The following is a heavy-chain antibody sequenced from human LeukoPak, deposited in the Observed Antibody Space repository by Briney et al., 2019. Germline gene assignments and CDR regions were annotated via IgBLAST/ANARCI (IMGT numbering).Heavy chain of an antibody. D-gene: IGHD3-10*01. J-gene: IGHJ4*02. Sequence: GGSLRLSCAASGFTFSSYSMNWVRQAPGKGLERVSYISSSSRTIHYADSVKGRFTISRDDAKNSLHLQMNSLRAEDTAVYYCARDTIVRGVLTSIYWGQGTLVTASS. CDR1: GFTFSSYS. CDR3: ARDTIVRGVLTSIY. V-gene: IGHV3-48*04. CDR2: ISSSSRTI.